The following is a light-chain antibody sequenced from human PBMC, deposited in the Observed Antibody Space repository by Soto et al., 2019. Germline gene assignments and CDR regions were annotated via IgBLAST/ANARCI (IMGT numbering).Light chain of an antibody. J-gene: IGKJ2*01. CDR1: QTVRNW. CDR2: KAS. V-gene: IGKV1-5*03. CDR3: QQYDASPLT. Sequence: DIQMTQSPSTLSASVGDRVIITCRASQTVRNWLAWFQQKPGEAPKLLIYKASRLESGVPSRFSGSGYGTDFTLTITSLVPGDSATYFCQQYDASPLTFGQGTKLEIK.